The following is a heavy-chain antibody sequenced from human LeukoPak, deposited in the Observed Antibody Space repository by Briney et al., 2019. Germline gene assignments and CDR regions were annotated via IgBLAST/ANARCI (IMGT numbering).Heavy chain of an antibody. CDR1: DDSINNGRYF. Sequence: SETLSLTCSISDDSINNGRYFWAWIRQPPGKGLEWIASINYSGRTYYNPSLNSRLIISVDTAKRQFSLKLTSVTAADTALYFCARDIDDVGALFDFWGQGALVTVSS. V-gene: IGHV4-39*07. J-gene: IGHJ4*02. CDR3: ARDIDDVGALFDF. D-gene: IGHD1-26*01. CDR2: INYSGRT.